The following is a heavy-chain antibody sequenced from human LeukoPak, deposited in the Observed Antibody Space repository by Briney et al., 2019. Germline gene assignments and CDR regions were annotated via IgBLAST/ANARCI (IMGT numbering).Heavy chain of an antibody. CDR3: ARHDDFYDSFNYMDV. V-gene: IGHV4-39*01. CDR2: IYYSGTT. Sequence: SETLSLTCTVSGASISSTLYYWGWIRQPPGKGLEWIGTIYYSGTTYYNPSLRSRVTISGDMTQNHGSLKFMSVTAADTAVYYCARHDDFYDSFNYMDVWGKGTTVTVSS. D-gene: IGHD3-22*01. CDR1: GASISSTLYY. J-gene: IGHJ6*03.